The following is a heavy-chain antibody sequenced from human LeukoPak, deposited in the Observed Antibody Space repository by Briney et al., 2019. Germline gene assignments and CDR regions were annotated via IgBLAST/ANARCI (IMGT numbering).Heavy chain of an antibody. V-gene: IGHV3-30*18. CDR2: MSYDGGNK. J-gene: IGHJ4*02. CDR3: AKASKARIVGATSLDY. D-gene: IGHD1-26*01. CDR1: GFTSSNYG. Sequence: GGSLRLSCAASGFTSSNYGMHWVRQAPGKGLEWVAIMSYDGGNKYYADSVKGRFTISRDNSKNTLYLQMNSLRAEDTAVYYCAKASKARIVGATSLDYWGQGTLVTVSS.